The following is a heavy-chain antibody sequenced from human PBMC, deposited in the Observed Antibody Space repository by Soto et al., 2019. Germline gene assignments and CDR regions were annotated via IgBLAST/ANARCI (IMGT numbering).Heavy chain of an antibody. J-gene: IGHJ6*02. V-gene: IGHV3-30-3*01. CDR2: ISYDGSNK. CDR3: ASLPAARHYYGMDV. D-gene: IGHD2-2*01. Sequence: PGGSLRLSCAASGFTFSSYAMHWVRQAPGKGLEWGAVISYDGSNKYYAASVKGRFTISRDNSKNTLYLQMNSLRAEDTAVYYCASLPAARHYYGMDVWGQGTTVTVSS. CDR1: GFTFSSYA.